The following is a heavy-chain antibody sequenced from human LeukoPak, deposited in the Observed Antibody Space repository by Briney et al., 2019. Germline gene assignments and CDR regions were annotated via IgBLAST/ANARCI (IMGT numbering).Heavy chain of an antibody. V-gene: IGHV5-51*01. D-gene: IGHD3-22*01. CDR1: GYSFTSYW. J-gene: IGHJ4*02. Sequence: GESLKISCKGSGYSFTSYWIGWVRQMPGKGLEWMGIIYPGDSDTRYSPSFQGQVTISADKSISTAYLQWSSLKASDTAMYYCARPAEPYYYDSSGFEAFDYWGQGTLVTVSS. CDR3: ARPAEPYYYDSSGFEAFDY. CDR2: IYPGDSDT.